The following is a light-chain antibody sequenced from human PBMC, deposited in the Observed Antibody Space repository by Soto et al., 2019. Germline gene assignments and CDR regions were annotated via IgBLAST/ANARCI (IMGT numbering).Light chain of an antibody. Sequence: QSVLTQPPSVSGAPGQRVTISCTGSSSNIGAGYDVHWYQQFPGTAPKLLIYGNSNRPSGVPDRISGSKSGTSVSLAITGLQAEDEVDYYCQSYDSSLSGYVFGAGTKVTVL. V-gene: IGLV1-40*01. J-gene: IGLJ1*01. CDR1: SSNIGAGYD. CDR2: GNS. CDR3: QSYDSSLSGYV.